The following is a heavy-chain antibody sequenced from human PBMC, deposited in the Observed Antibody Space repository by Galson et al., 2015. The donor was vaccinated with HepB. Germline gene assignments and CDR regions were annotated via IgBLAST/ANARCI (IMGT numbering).Heavy chain of an antibody. V-gene: IGHV4-31*02. D-gene: IGHD1-1*01. J-gene: IGHJ6*02. CDR2: IYYSGST. CDR3: ARWKAWDETPLGKSGDYYYYTMDV. Sequence: LEWIGYIYYSGSTYYNPSLKSRVTISVDTSKKQFSLKLSSVTAADTAVYYCARWKAWDETPLGKSGDYYYYTMDVWGQGTTVTVSS.